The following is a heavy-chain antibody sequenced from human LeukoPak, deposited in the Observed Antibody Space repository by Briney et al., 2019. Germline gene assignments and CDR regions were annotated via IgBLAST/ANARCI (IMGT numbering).Heavy chain of an antibody. D-gene: IGHD5-12*01. CDR3: ARTRGYSGCLDY. V-gene: IGHV1-69*05. CDR1: GGTFISYA. Sequence: ASVKVSCKASGGTFISYAISWVRQAPGQGLEWMGGIIPIFGTANYAQKFQGRVTITTDESTSTAYMELSSLRSEDTAVYYCARTRGYSGCLDYWGQGTLVTVSS. J-gene: IGHJ4*02. CDR2: IIPIFGTA.